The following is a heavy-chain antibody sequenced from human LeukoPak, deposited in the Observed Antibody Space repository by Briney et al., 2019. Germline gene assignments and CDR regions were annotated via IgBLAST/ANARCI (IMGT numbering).Heavy chain of an antibody. D-gene: IGHD6-13*01. V-gene: IGHV1-8*01. Sequence: ASVKVSCKASGYTFTSYDINWVRQAPGQGLEWMGWMNPNSGNTGYEQKFQGRVTMTRNTSISTAYMELSSLRYEDTAVYYCARGQIAAAGTNDYWGQGTLVTVSS. J-gene: IGHJ4*02. CDR2: MNPNSGNT. CDR3: ARGQIAAAGTNDY. CDR1: GYTFTSYD.